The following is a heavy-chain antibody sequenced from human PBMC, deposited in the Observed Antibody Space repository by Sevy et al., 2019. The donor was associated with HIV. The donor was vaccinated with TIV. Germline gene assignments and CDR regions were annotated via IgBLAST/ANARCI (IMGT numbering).Heavy chain of an antibody. CDR2: IYYTGST. V-gene: IGHV4-59*01. D-gene: IGHD5-12*01. CDR1: GGSISTYY. Sequence: SETLSLTCTVSGGSISTYYWSWIRQPPGKGLEYIGYIYYTGSTNYNPSLKSRVTISVDTSKNRFSLNLRSVTAVDTAVYYCARAPPVRSGDDSLNWFDPWGQRTLVTVSS. J-gene: IGHJ5*02. CDR3: ARAPPVRSGDDSLNWFDP.